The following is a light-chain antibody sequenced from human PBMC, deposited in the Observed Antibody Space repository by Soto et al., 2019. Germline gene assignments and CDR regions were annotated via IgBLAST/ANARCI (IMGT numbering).Light chain of an antibody. J-gene: IGKJ5*01. CDR1: QSVSSSY. CDR3: QQYSSSPIT. CDR2: GAS. V-gene: IGKV3-20*01. Sequence: EIVLTQSPGTLSLSPGERGTLSCRASQSVSSSYLAWYQQKPGQAPRLLIYGASSRATGIPDRFSGGGSGTDFSLTISRLDPEDFAVYYCQQYSSSPITFGQGTRLEIK.